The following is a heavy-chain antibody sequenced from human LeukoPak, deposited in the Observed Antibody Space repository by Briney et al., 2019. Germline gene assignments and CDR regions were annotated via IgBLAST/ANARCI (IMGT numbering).Heavy chain of an antibody. D-gene: IGHD5-18*01. V-gene: IGHV3-23*01. CDR1: GFTFSSYA. CDR2: ISGSGGST. J-gene: IGHJ6*02. CDR3: AKELNTAMASRGDVRDYYYYYGMDV. Sequence: PGGSLRLSCAASGFTFSSYALSWVRQAPGKGLEWVSAISGSGGSTYYADSVKGRFTISRDNSKNTLYLQMNSLRAEDTAVYYCAKELNTAMASRGDVRDYYYYYGMDVWGQGTTVTVSS.